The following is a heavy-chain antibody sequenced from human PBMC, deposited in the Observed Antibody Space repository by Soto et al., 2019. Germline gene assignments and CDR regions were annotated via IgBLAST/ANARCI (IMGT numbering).Heavy chain of an antibody. CDR1: GGSISSYY. CDR2: IYYSGST. J-gene: IGHJ4*02. Sequence: SETLSLTCTVSGGSISSYYWSWIRQPPGKGLEWIGYIYYSGSTNYNPSLKSRVTISVDMSKNQFSLKLSSVTAADTAVYYCARYRFVGATTYYFDYWGQGTLVTVSS. CDR3: ARYRFVGATTYYFDY. V-gene: IGHV4-59*08. D-gene: IGHD1-26*01.